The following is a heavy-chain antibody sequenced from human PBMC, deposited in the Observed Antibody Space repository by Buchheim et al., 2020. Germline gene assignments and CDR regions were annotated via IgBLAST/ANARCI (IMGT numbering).Heavy chain of an antibody. CDR2: ISYDGSNK. CDR3: AKDWAEYYGSGSYPDY. J-gene: IGHJ4*02. D-gene: IGHD3-10*01. Sequence: QVQLVESGGGVVQPGRSLRLSCAASGFTFSSYGMHWVRQAPGKGLEWVAVISYDGSNKYYADSVKGRFTISRDNSKKTLYLQMNSLRAEDTAVYYCAKDWAEYYGSGSYPDYWGQGTL. V-gene: IGHV3-30*18. CDR1: GFTFSSYG.